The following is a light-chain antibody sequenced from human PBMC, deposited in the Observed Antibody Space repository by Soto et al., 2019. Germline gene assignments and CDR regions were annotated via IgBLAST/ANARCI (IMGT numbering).Light chain of an antibody. CDR1: SSDVGSYNY. J-gene: IGLJ3*02. CDR3: CSYAATYTLV. V-gene: IGLV2-11*01. CDR2: DVR. Sequence: QSALTQPRSVSGSPGQSVTISCTGTSSDVGSYNYVSWHQHHPTKAPKLMIFDVRKRPSGVPDRFSGSKSGNTASLTISGLQAEDEADYYCCSYAATYTLVFGGGTKLTVL.